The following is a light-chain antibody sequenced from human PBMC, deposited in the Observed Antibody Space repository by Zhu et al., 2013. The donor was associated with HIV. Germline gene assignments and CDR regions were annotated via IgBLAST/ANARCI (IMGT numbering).Light chain of an antibody. J-gene: IGKJ3*01. V-gene: IGKV1-5*01. Sequence: DIQMTQSPSTLSASVGDRVTITCRASQSISNWLAWYQQKPGKAPKLLIYDASSLESGVPSRFRASGSGTEFTLTISSLQPDDFATYYCQQYNSYSSTFTLGPGTKVDIK. CDR3: QQYNSYSSTFT. CDR1: QSISNW. CDR2: DAS.